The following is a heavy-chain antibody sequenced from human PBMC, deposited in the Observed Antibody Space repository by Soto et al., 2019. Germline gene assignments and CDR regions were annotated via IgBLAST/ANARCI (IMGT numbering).Heavy chain of an antibody. D-gene: IGHD2-15*01. CDR2: ISAYNVNT. CDR1: GYTFTSYG. Sequence: ASVKVSCKASGYTFTSYGISWVRQAPGQGLEWMGWISAYNVNTTSAQKLQGRVTMTTDTSTSTAYMELRSLRSDDTAVYYCARGYCSGGSCYPGTFDIWGQGTMVTVSS. V-gene: IGHV1-18*01. CDR3: ARGYCSGGSCYPGTFDI. J-gene: IGHJ3*02.